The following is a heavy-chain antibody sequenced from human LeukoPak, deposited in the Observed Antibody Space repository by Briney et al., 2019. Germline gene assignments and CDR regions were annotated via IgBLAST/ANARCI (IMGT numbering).Heavy chain of an antibody. D-gene: IGHD2-21*01. J-gene: IGHJ3*02. CDR2: ISRSGPT. CDR3: AKGESFAFAT. V-gene: IGHV3-23*01. Sequence: GGSLRLPCTTSGFTFSRYDMQWVRQAPGKGLEWVSGISRSGPTYYRDSVRGRFTISRDNSKNTLYLQMNSLRAEDTAVYYCAKGESFAFATWGQGTMVTVSS. CDR1: GFTFSRYD.